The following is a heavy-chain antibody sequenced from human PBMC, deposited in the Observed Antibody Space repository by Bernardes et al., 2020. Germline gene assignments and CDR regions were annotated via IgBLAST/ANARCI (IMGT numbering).Heavy chain of an antibody. V-gene: IGHV3-73*01. J-gene: IGHJ4*02. D-gene: IGHD6-19*01. CDR2: IRSKANSYAT. CDR3: TRHGLGIAVAGTGVPKTDY. Sequence: GGSLRLSCAASGFTFSGSAMHWVRQASGKGLEWVGRIRSKANSYATAYAASVKGRFTISRDDSKNTAYLQMNSLKTEDTAVYYCTRHGLGIAVAGTGVPKTDYWGQGTLVTVSS. CDR1: GFTFSGSA.